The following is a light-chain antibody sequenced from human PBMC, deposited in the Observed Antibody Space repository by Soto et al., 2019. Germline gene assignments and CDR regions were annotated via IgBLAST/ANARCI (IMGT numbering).Light chain of an antibody. J-gene: IGKJ2*01. V-gene: IGKV1-39*01. CDR3: QQSYSTPYT. CDR1: QRITTY. Sequence: IHMTQSPSSLSASVGDRVTITCRASQRITTYLNWYQQKPGKAPKLLIYTAATLQGGVPSRFSGSRSGTDFTLTIPTLQPEDFATYFCQQSYSTPYTFGQGTKLEIK. CDR2: TAA.